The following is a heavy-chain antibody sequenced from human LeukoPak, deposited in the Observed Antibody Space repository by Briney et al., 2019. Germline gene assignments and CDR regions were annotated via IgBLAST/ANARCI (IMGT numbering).Heavy chain of an antibody. CDR2: ISSSSSYI. D-gene: IGHD3-10*01. J-gene: IGHJ4*02. CDR3: AARPGDLAVPFDY. Sequence: GGSLRLSCAASGFTFSSYSMNWVRQAPGKGLEWVSSISSSSSYIYYADSVKGRFTISRDNSKTTLYLQMHSLRAEDTAMYYCAARPGDLAVPFDYWGQGTLVIVSS. V-gene: IGHV3-21*04. CDR1: GFTFSSYS.